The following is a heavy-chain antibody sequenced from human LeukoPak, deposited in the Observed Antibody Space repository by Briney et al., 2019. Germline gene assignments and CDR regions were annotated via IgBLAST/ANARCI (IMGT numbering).Heavy chain of an antibody. J-gene: IGHJ3*01. Sequence: PGGSLRLSCTASGFSFSDYGMHWVRQAPGQGLEWVALISYDGRNKYYADSVKGRFTISRDKSKNTVYLQMNSLTTEDTAVYYCARPRTTVVTGSDAFDLWGQGTVVTVSS. V-gene: IGHV3-30*03. CDR3: ARPRTTVVTGSDAFDL. CDR1: GFSFSDYG. CDR2: ISYDGRNK. D-gene: IGHD4-23*01.